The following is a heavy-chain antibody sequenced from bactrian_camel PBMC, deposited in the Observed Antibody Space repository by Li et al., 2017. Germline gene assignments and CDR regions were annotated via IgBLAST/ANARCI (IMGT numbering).Heavy chain of an antibody. CDR2: IDSDGST. Sequence: HVQLVESGGGSVQIGGSLRLACVVPEDILESYCMNWWRQAPGKEREGVAAIDSDGSTRYADSVKGRFTISNDKSWMTVHLQMDNLKAEDTATYYCAARVAFRRGGYCYPTQPDFGAVGQGTQVTVS. D-gene: IGHD2*01. CDR3: AARVAFRRGGYCYPTQPDFGA. CDR1: EDILESYC. V-gene: IGHV3S53*01. J-gene: IGHJ6*01.